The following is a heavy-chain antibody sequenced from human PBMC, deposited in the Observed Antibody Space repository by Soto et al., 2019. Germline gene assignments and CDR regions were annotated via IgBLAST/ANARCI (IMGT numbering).Heavy chain of an antibody. D-gene: IGHD5-12*01. CDR1: GYSISSGCF. CDR2: MYHDGNT. Sequence: PSETLSLTCAVSGYSISSGCFWGWIRQPPGKGLEWIANMYHDGNTHYNPSLKSRVTMSVDTSKNQFSLKLNSVTAADTAVYYWARESYSGYHSYDYWGQGSLGTVSS. J-gene: IGHJ4*02. V-gene: IGHV4-38-2*02. CDR3: ARESYSGYHSYDY.